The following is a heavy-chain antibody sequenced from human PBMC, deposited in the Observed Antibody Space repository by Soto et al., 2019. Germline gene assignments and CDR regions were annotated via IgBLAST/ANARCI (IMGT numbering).Heavy chain of an antibody. Sequence: GGSLRLSCAASGFTFSSYGMHWVRQAPGKGLEWVAVIWYDGSNKYYADSVKGRFTISRDNSKNTLYLQMNSLRAEDTAVYYCARDYDILTRDAFDIWGQGTMVTVSS. CDR1: GFTFSSYG. CDR3: ARDYDILTRDAFDI. J-gene: IGHJ3*02. V-gene: IGHV3-33*01. CDR2: IWYDGSNK. D-gene: IGHD3-9*01.